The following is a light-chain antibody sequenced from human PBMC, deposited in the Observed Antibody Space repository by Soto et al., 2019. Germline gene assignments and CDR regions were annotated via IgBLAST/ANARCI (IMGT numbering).Light chain of an antibody. J-gene: IGKJ1*01. V-gene: IGKV1-5*03. CDR2: KAS. CDR3: QQYNSIAGT. CDR1: QSISSW. Sequence: DIPMTQSPSTLSASVGDRVTITCRASQSISSWLAWYQQKPGKAPKLLIYKASSLESGVPSRFSGSGSGTEFTLTISSLQPDDFATYYCQQYNSIAGTFGQGTKVEIK.